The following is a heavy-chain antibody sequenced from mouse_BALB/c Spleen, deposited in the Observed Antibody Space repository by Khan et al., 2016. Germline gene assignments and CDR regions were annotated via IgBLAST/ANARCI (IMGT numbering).Heavy chain of an antibody. J-gene: IGHJ4*01. Sequence: QVQLQQSGPELVKPGASVNMSCKAAGYTFTDYVIGWVKQRTGQGLEWIGEIYPGSNNIYYNEKFKDKATLTTDKSSSTAYMQHSRLNSEDSAFYFSARSASLSYYTLDYWGQGASVTVSS. CDR1: GYTFTDYV. V-gene: IGHV1-81*01. CDR3: ARSASLSYYTLDY. CDR2: IYPGSNNI.